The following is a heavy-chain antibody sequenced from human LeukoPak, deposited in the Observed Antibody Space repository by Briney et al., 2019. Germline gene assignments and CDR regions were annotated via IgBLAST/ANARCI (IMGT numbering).Heavy chain of an antibody. V-gene: IGHV1-2*02. CDR2: VNPNSGGT. CDR1: GYTFTGYY. D-gene: IGHD3-22*01. CDR3: ARWDYYDTSAYSGDFDY. J-gene: IGHJ4*02. Sequence: ASVKVSCKTSGYTFTGYYMHWVRQAPGQGLEWMGWVNPNSGGTKYAQKFQGRVTVTRDTSISTVYMELSSPRSDDTAVYYCARWDYYDTSAYSGDFDYWGQGTLVTVSS.